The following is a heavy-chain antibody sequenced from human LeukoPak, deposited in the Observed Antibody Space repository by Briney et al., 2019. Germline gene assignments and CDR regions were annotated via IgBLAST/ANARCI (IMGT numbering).Heavy chain of an antibody. CDR1: GFTFSSYW. J-gene: IGHJ4*02. Sequence: GGSLRLSCAASGFTFSSYWMSWVRQAPGKGLQWVANINQDGSEKYYVDSVKGRFTISRDNSKNTLYLQMNSLRAEDTAVYYCAKDTPYYDSSGSFGYWGQGTLVTVSS. CDR3: AKDTPYYDSSGSFGY. CDR2: INQDGSEK. V-gene: IGHV3-7*05. D-gene: IGHD3-22*01.